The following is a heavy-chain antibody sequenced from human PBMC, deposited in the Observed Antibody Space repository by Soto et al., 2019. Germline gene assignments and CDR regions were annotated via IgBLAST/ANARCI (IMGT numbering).Heavy chain of an antibody. CDR1: GGSFSGYY. J-gene: IGHJ6*03. D-gene: IGHD2-2*01. V-gene: IGHV4-34*01. CDR3: ARGNIVVVPAANYMDV. Sequence: QVQLQQWGAGLLKPSETLSLTCAVYGGSFSGYYWSWIRQPPGKGLEWIGEINHSGSTNYNPSLKRRVPISGDTSKNQFPLKLRSVPAADTAVYYCARGNIVVVPAANYMDVWGKGTTVTVSS. CDR2: INHSGST.